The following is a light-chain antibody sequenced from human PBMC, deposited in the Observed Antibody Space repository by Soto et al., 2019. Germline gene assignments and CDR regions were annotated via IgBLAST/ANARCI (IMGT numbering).Light chain of an antibody. V-gene: IGKV3-15*01. Sequence: EIVMTQSPATLSVSPGERVTLSCRASQSVTHNLAWYQQKPGQAPRLLIHRASTRATGIPGSFSGSGSGTEFTPTISSLQSEDFAVYYCQQYNNWPVTFGQGTKVEIK. CDR3: QQYNNWPVT. CDR2: RAS. CDR1: QSVTHN. J-gene: IGKJ1*01.